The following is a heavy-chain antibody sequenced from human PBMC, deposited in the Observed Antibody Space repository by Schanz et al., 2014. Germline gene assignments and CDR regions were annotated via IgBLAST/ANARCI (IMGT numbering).Heavy chain of an antibody. CDR2: ISYDGSKK. V-gene: IGHV3-30*03. CDR3: ARDFHGYGPHLDY. CDR1: GFMFSSYG. Sequence: QVQLVESGGGVVQPGRSLRLSCAASGFMFSSYGMHWVRQAPGKGLEWVRVISYDGSKKSYADSVKVRFTISRDNSKNTLYLQLNSLRAEDTAVYYCARDFHGYGPHLDYWGQGSLVTVSS. J-gene: IGHJ4*02. D-gene: IGHD5-12*01.